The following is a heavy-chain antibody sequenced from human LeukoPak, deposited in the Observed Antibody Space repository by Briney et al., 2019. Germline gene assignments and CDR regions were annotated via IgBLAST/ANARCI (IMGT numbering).Heavy chain of an antibody. Sequence: GGSLRLSCTVSGFTVSSNSMSWVRQAPGKGLEWVSFIYSDNTHYSDSVKGRFTISRDNAKNSLYLQMNSLRAEDTAVYYCAKDLGFNYGDYFDYWGQGTLVTVSS. CDR1: GFTVSSNS. CDR2: IYSDNT. J-gene: IGHJ4*02. V-gene: IGHV3-53*01. D-gene: IGHD4-17*01. CDR3: AKDLGFNYGDYFDY.